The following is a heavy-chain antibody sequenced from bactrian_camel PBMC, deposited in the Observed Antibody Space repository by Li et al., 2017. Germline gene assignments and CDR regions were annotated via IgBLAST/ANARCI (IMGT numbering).Heavy chain of an antibody. Sequence: HVQLVESGGGEVQAGGSLTLSCVGSGFSFDDADMGWYRQGSGNDCKLVSALASYGTTYYTDSVKGRFTISRDNAKNILYLDLNTVKTEDTAMYFCSKGSLQAASLERGLGTQVTVS. CDR1: GFSFDDAD. V-gene: IGHV3S55*01. J-gene: IGHJ4*01. D-gene: IGHD2*01. CDR3: SKGSLQAASLE. CDR2: LASYGTT.